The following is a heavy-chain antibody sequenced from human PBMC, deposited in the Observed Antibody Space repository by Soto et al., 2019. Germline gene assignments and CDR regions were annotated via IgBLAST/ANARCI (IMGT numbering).Heavy chain of an antibody. J-gene: IGHJ4*02. CDR2: INHSGST. CDR1: GGSFSGYY. CDR3: AAAPETYSPAGYYVNYFGT. V-gene: IGHV4-34*01. Sequence: SETLSLTCAVYGGSFSGYYWSWIRQPPGKGLEWIGEINHSGSTNYTPSLKSRVTISIDTSRSQFSLRLSSVTVADTAVYYCAAAPETYSPAGYYVNYFGTWGQGTLVTVSS. D-gene: IGHD3-22*01.